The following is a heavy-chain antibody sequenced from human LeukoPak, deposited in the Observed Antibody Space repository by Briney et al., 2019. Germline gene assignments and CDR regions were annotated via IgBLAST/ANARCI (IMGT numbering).Heavy chain of an antibody. CDR1: GGSFSGYY. J-gene: IGHJ3*02. CDR3: ARGNYYDSSGYYYRAFDI. CDR2: INHSGST. Sequence: SETLSLTCAGYGGSFSGYYCSWIRQPPGKGLESIGEINHSGSTNYNPSLKSRVTISVDTSKNQFSLKLSSVTAADTAVYYCARGNYYDSSGYYYRAFDIWGQGTMVTVSS. D-gene: IGHD3-22*01. V-gene: IGHV4-34*01.